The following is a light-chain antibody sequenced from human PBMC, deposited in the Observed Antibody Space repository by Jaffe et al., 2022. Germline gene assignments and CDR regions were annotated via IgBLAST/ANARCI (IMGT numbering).Light chain of an antibody. J-gene: IGKJ1*01. CDR3: QQIKSYPLT. Sequence: DIQLTQSPSFLSASVGDTVTITCRASQDISNTLAWYQQKPGKAPKVLIYVASTLHSGVPSRFSGSGSGTEFTLTISSLQPEDFATYYCQQIKSYPLTFGQGTKVEIK. CDR1: QDISNT. V-gene: IGKV1-9*01. CDR2: VAS.